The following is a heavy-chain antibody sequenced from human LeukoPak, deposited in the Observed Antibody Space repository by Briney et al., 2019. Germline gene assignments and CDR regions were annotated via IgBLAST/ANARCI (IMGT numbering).Heavy chain of an antibody. Sequence: SETLSLTCAVSGASVSGSNYYWGWIRQPPGKGLEWIGIIYYSGSTNYNPSLKSRVTISVDTSKNQFSLKLTSVTAADTAVYYCARGVNSGYFDYCGQGTLVTVSS. V-gene: IGHV4-39*07. CDR1: GASVSGSNYY. D-gene: IGHD1-26*01. CDR3: ARGVNSGYFDY. J-gene: IGHJ4*02. CDR2: IYYSGST.